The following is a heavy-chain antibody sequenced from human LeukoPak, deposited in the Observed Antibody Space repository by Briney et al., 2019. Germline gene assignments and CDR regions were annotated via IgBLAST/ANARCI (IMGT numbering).Heavy chain of an antibody. CDR1: GFTFSDYW. D-gene: IGHD2-15*01. CDR3: ARDRRRGVAGYGLDV. V-gene: IGHV3-7*01. Sequence: GGSLRLSCVASGFTFSDYWMSWVRQAPGKGLECVASIRYDGNEKYYMESVKGRFTTSRDRAKNSLYLQIDNLRAEDTARYFCARDRRRGVAGYGLDVWGQGTTVTVSS. J-gene: IGHJ6*02. CDR2: IRYDGNEK.